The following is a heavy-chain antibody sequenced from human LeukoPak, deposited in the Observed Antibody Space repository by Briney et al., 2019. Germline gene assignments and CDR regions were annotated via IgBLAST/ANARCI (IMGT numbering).Heavy chain of an antibody. V-gene: IGHV4-34*01. J-gene: IGHJ5*02. CDR3: ARGGDIVVVPAAMGNWFDP. CDR1: GGSFSGYY. D-gene: IGHD2-2*01. Sequence: KPSETLSLTCAVYGGSFSGYYWSWIRQPPGKGLEWIGEINHSGSTNYNPSLKGRVTISVDTSKNQFSLKLSSVTAADTAVYYCARGGDIVVVPAAMGNWFDPWGQGTLVTVSS. CDR2: INHSGST.